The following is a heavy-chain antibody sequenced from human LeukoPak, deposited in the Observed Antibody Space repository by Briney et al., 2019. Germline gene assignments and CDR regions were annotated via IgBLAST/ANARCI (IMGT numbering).Heavy chain of an antibody. J-gene: IGHJ4*02. D-gene: IGHD3-10*01. CDR1: GYTFTSYY. Sequence: ASVKVSCKASGYTFTSYYMHWVRQAPGQVLGWMGIINPSGGSTSYAQKFQGRVTMTRDTSTSTVYMELSSLRSEDTAVYYCARGSSGKYYRHPVDYWGQGTLVTVSS. CDR3: ARGSSGKYYRHPVDY. CDR2: INPSGGST. V-gene: IGHV1-46*01.